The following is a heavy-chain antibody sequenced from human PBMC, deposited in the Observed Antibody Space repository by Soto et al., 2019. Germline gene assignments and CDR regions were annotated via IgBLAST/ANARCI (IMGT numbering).Heavy chain of an antibody. D-gene: IGHD3-10*01. Sequence: QVQLVESGGGVVQPGRSLRLSCAASGFTFSSYGMHWVRQAPGKGLEWVAVISYDGSNKYYADSVKGRFTISRDNSKNPLYLQMHSVRGEDTAVYYCAKDGERFGEAGVFDYWGQGTLGTVSP. J-gene: IGHJ4*02. V-gene: IGHV3-30*18. CDR1: GFTFSSYG. CDR2: ISYDGSNK. CDR3: AKDGERFGEAGVFDY.